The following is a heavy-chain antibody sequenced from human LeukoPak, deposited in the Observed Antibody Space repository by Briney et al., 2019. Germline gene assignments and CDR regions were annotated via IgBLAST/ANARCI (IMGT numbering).Heavy chain of an antibody. J-gene: IGHJ4*02. Sequence: SVKVSCKASVGTFSSYAISWVRQAPGQGLEWRGRIIPILGIANYAQKFQGRVTITADKSTSTAYMELSSLRSEDTAVYYCARRIAAAGTGFDYWGQGTLVTVSS. CDR3: ARRIAAAGTGFDY. CDR2: IIPILGIA. V-gene: IGHV1-69*04. D-gene: IGHD6-13*01. CDR1: VGTFSSYA.